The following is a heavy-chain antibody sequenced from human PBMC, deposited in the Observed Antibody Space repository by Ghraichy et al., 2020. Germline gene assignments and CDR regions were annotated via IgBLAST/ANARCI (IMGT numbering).Heavy chain of an antibody. Sequence: SQTLSLTCSVSGDSIRNYFWTWVRQPVGKGLQWIGRIFSNGNTIYNPSLSSRVTMSVDTSRDQFSLQLTSVTAAATAIYFCARLFGDSPPKQPQGDVWGRGALVTVSS. J-gene: IGHJ4*02. D-gene: IGHD4-17*01. CDR3: ARLFGDSPPKQPQGDV. CDR2: IFSNGNT. V-gene: IGHV4-4*07. CDR1: GDSIRNYF.